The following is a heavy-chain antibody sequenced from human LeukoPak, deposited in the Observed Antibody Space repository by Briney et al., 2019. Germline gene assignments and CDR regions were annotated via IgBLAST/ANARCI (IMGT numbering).Heavy chain of an antibody. D-gene: IGHD2-2*01. CDR2: IYYSGST. CDR3: ARAGVVAAATNWLDP. J-gene: IGHJ5*02. Sequence: SETLSLTCTVSGGSISGYFWSWIRQPPGKGLEWIGYIYYSGSTNYGPSLKSRVTISVDTSKNQFSLKLSSVTAADTAMYYCARAGVVAAATNWLDPWGQGTLVTVSP. V-gene: IGHV4-59*12. CDR1: GGSISGYF.